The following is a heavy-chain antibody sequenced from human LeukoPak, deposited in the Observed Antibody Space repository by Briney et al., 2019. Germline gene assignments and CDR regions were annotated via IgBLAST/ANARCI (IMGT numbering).Heavy chain of an antibody. CDR2: INHSGST. D-gene: IGHD3-3*01. Sequence: SETLSLTCAVYGGSFSGYYWSWIRQPPGKGLEWIGEINHSGSTNYNPSLKSRVTISVDTSKNQFYLKLSSVTAADTAVYYCATTTIFGVDDYYYYYGMDVWGQGTTVTVSS. CDR1: GGSFSGYY. CDR3: ATTTIFGVDDYYYYYGMDV. V-gene: IGHV4-34*01. J-gene: IGHJ6*02.